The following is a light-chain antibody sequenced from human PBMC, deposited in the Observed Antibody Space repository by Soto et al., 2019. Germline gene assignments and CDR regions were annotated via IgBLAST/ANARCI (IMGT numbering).Light chain of an antibody. Sequence: EAVLTQSPATLSLSPGETATLSCRASQSVSSYLAWYQQKPGQAPRLLIYDASKTATGIPARFSGSGSGTDFALTISGRGPEDFAVYYCQQRSGWPPSLTFGGGTKVEIK. CDR1: QSVSSY. CDR2: DAS. V-gene: IGKV3-11*01. CDR3: QQRSGWPPSLT. J-gene: IGKJ4*01.